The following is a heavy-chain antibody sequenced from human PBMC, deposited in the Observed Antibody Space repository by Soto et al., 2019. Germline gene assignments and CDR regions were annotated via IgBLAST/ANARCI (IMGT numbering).Heavy chain of an antibody. CDR1: GDSISRGGYY. V-gene: IGHV4-31*03. CDR2: IFYSGTT. D-gene: IGHD4-17*01. J-gene: IGHJ5*02. Sequence: SETLSLTCTVSGDSISRGGYYWSWIRQHPGKGLEWIGYIFYSGTTYYNPSLKGRVSISVDTSENHFSLSLTSVTAADTAVYYCARVQPYDYGANSGWLDPWGQGTLVTVSS. CDR3: ARVQPYDYGANSGWLDP.